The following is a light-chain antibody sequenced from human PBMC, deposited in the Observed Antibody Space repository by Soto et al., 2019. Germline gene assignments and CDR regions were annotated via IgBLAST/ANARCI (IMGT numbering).Light chain of an antibody. CDR2: SIN. Sequence: QSVLTQPPSASGTPGQRVTISCSGSSSNIRSNTVNWYQQLPGTAPKLLIYSINQRPSGVPDRFSGSKSGTSASLAISGLQSEDEADYYCAAWDDSLNGVVFGGGTKLTVL. J-gene: IGLJ2*01. CDR3: AAWDDSLNGVV. V-gene: IGLV1-44*01. CDR1: SSNIRSNT.